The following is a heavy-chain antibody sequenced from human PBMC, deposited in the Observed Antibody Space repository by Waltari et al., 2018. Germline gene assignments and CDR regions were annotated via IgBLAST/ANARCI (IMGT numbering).Heavy chain of an antibody. CDR1: GYTFTSYA. Sequence: QVQLVQSGAEVKKPGASVKVSCKASGYTFTSYAMHWCRQAPGQRLEWMGWNNAGKGNTKDSQKCQGRVTITRDTSASTAYMELSSLRSEDTAVYYFARILGSYCSSTSCLSFDYWGQGTLVTVSS. J-gene: IGHJ4*02. V-gene: IGHV1-3*01. CDR2: NNAGKGNT. D-gene: IGHD2-2*01. CDR3: ARILGSYCSSTSCLSFDY.